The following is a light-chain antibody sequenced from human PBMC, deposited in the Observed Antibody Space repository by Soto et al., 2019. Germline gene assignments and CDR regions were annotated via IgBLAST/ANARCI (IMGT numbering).Light chain of an antibody. J-gene: IGLJ1*01. Sequence: QSVLTQPASVSGSPGQSITISCTGTTSDIGAYNYVSWYQQRAGKAPKLIIYEVTHRPSGVSNRFSGSKSGSTASLTISGLRAEDQAISYCCSSSGITTLVFATGAKVTVL. CDR2: EVT. V-gene: IGLV2-14*01. CDR1: TSDIGAYNY. CDR3: CSSSGITTLV.